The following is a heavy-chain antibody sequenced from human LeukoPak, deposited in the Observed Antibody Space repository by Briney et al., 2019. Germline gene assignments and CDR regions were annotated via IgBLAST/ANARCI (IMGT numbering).Heavy chain of an antibody. CDR1: GFTFSSYE. D-gene: IGHD6-19*01. CDR3: ASVKWIAVAAFDY. J-gene: IGHJ4*02. Sequence: PGGSLRLSCAASGFTFSSYEMNWVRQAPGKWLEWVSYISSSGSTIYYADSVKGRFTISRDNAKNSLYLQMNSLRAEDTAVYYCASVKWIAVAAFDYWGQGTLVTVSS. CDR2: ISSSGSTI. V-gene: IGHV3-48*03.